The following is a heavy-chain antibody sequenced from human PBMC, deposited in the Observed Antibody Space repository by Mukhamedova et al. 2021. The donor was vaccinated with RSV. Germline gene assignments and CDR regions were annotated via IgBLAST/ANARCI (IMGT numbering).Heavy chain of an antibody. D-gene: IGHD6-13*01. CDR3: ARGQQLSQIFNYYGMDV. Sequence: VRQAPGQGLEWMGGIIPIFGPANYAQRFQGRVTITADESMSTAYMELSSLRSEDTAVYYCARGQQLSQIFNYYGMDVWGQGTTGT. V-gene: IGHV1-69*01. CDR2: IIPIFGPA. J-gene: IGHJ6*02.